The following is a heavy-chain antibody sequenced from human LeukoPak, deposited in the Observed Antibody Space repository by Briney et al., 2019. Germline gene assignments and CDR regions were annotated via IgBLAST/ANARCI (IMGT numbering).Heavy chain of an antibody. CDR1: GFTFSGFW. CDR2: INVGGSTT. Sequence: GGSVRLSCAASGFTFSGFWMHWVRQAPGKGLMWVSHINVGGSTTSYADSVKGRFTISRDNAKNTLYLRMNSLRANDTAVYYCARGSGRNGWFDPWGQGTLVTVSS. J-gene: IGHJ5*02. V-gene: IGHV3-74*01. CDR3: ARGSGRNGWFDP. D-gene: IGHD2-8*01.